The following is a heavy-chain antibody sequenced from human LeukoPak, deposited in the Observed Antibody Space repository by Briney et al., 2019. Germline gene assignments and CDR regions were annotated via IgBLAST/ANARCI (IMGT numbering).Heavy chain of an antibody. J-gene: IGHJ4*02. D-gene: IGHD6-6*01. CDR2: IYYSGNT. CDR3: ARDHEVSSSSFDY. CDR1: RGSVNSNSYS. V-gene: IGHV4-39*07. Sequence: SETLSLTCTVSRGSVNSNSYSWGWIRQPPGKGLEWIGTIYYSGNTYYNPSLESRVTISVDTSKNQFSLKLTSVTAADTAVYYCARDHEVSSSSFDYWGQGTLVTVSS.